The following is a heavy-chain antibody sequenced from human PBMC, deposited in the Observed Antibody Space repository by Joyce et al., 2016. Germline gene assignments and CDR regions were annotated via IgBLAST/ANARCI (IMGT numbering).Heavy chain of an antibody. CDR2: INYSVNT. J-gene: IGHJ4*02. D-gene: IGHD1-26*01. V-gene: IGHV4-31*01. CDR3: ARVPLSSAFDY. CDR1: GGSISDGGYY. Sequence: QVQLQESGPGLVQPSQTLSLTCGVSGGSISDGGYYWSWIRQRPGQGLEWLGYINYSVNTYYNPSIKSLLTISIDMSKNQFSRRLTSVTAADTAVYYGARVPLSSAFDYWGQGILVTVSS.